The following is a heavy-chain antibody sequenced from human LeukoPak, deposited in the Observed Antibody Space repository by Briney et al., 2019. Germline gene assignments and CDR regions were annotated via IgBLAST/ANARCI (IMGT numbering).Heavy chain of an antibody. Sequence: GASVKVSCKASGYTFTIYYMHWVRQAPGQGLEWMGIINPSGGSTSYAPKFQGRVTMTRDTSTSTVYMELSSLRSEDTAVYYCARDRQYYYGMDVWGQGTTVTVSS. CDR3: ARDRQYYYGMDV. CDR1: GYTFTIYY. V-gene: IGHV1-46*01. CDR2: INPSGGST. J-gene: IGHJ6*02.